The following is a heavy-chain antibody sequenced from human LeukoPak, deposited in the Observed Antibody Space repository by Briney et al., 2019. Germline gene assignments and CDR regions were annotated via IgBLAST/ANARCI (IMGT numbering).Heavy chain of an antibody. CDR3: TRDHTSYYTMDV. D-gene: IGHD2-2*02. CDR1: GYDFITFD. Sequence: ASVKVSCKASGYDFITFDINWVQQAPAQGLEWMGWMNPNSGRSGLAQKFQGTVTMTRDTSINTAYMEVRNLRFEDSAVYYCTRDHTSYYTMDVWGQGTALTVSS. V-gene: IGHV1-8*01. J-gene: IGHJ6*02. CDR2: MNPNSGRS.